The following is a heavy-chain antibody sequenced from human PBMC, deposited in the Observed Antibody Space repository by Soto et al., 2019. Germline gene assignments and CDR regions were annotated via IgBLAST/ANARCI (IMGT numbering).Heavy chain of an antibody. J-gene: IGHJ4*02. CDR2: INPSGGHT. Sequence: ASVKVSCKASGNTFSNYYIHWVRQAPGQGLEWMGTINPSGGHTTYAQKFLGRVTMTRDTSTSTLYMELTSLRSEDTAVYYCARRVGKQLWLLDYWGQGTLVTVSS. D-gene: IGHD5-18*01. CDR3: ARRVGKQLWLLDY. V-gene: IGHV1-46*01. CDR1: GNTFSNYY.